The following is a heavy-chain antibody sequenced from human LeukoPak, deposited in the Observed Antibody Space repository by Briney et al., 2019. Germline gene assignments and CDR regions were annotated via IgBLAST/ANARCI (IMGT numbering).Heavy chain of an antibody. D-gene: IGHD5-24*01. CDR3: AHLRDGYTLRTLIPLDI. Sequence: SGPTLVNPTQTLTLTCTFSGFSLSTRGVGVGWIRQPPGKALEWLAVIYWDDDKNFSPSLRSRLTITKDTSKNQVVLRMTNMDPVDTGTYYCAHLRDGYTLRTLIPLDIWGQGTMVIVSS. J-gene: IGHJ3*02. CDR1: GFSLSTRGVG. CDR2: IYWDDDK. V-gene: IGHV2-5*02.